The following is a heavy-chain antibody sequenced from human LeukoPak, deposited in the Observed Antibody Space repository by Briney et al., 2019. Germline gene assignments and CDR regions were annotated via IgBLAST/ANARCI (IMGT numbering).Heavy chain of an antibody. CDR1: GFIFSNYA. CDR3: AKGSAAGRPYYFDY. CDR2: IYSTGAYT. J-gene: IGHJ4*02. Sequence: GGSLRLSCAASGFIFSNYAMSWVRQAPGKGLEWVSAIYSTGAYTWYADSVKGRITISKDSSKTILYLQMNSLRAEDAAVYFCAKGSAAGRPYYFDYWGQGTLVTVSS. V-gene: IGHV3-23*01. D-gene: IGHD6-25*01.